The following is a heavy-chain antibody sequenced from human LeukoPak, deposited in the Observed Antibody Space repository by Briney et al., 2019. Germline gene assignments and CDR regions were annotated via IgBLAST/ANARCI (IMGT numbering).Heavy chain of an antibody. CDR1: GFTFSNYW. D-gene: IGHD3-16*01. CDR2: IKQDGSEK. CDR3: ASGSYGDY. J-gene: IGHJ4*02. V-gene: IGHV3-7*01. Sequence: GGSLRLSCAASGFTFSNYWMTWVRQAPGKGLEWVANIKQDGSEKYYADSVKGRFPISRDNAKNSLYLQMNSLRAEDTAVYYCASGSYGDYWGQGTLVTVSS.